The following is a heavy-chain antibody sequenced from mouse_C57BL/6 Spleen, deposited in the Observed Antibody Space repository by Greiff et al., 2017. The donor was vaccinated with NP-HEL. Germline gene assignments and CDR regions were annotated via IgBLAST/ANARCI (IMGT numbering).Heavy chain of an antibody. J-gene: IGHJ3*01. CDR2: ISYDGSN. CDR1: GYSITSGYY. V-gene: IGHV3-6*01. Sequence: EVQVVESGPGLVKPSQSLSLTCSVTGYSITSGYYWNWIRQFPGNKLEWMGYISYDGSNNYNPSLKNRISITRDTSKNQFFLKLNSVTTEDTATYYCAREGYYDYDETASWFAYWGQGTLVTVSA. D-gene: IGHD2-4*01. CDR3: AREGYYDYDETASWFAY.